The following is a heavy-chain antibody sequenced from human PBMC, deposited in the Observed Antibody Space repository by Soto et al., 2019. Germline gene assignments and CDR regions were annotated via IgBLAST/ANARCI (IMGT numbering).Heavy chain of an antibody. J-gene: IGHJ4*02. V-gene: IGHV3-9*01. CDR1: GFTVDEYA. CDR2: ITWNSETL. D-gene: IGHD2-8*01. CDR3: GKALDGARRDLDS. Sequence: SLGLSCTASGFTVDEYAMHWVRQAPGKGLEWVSGITWNSETLGYGDSVKGRFTISRDNAKNSLYLQMHSLRVEDTAFYFCGKALDGARRDLDSWGQGTLVTVPS.